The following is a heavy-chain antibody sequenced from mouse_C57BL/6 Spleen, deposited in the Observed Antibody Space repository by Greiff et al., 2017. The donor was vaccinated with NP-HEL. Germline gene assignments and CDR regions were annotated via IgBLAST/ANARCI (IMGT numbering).Heavy chain of an antibody. CDR3: ARSGELRGFAY. CDR1: GYTFTDYY. D-gene: IGHD4-1*01. CDR2: INPYNGGT. V-gene: IGHV1-19*01. J-gene: IGHJ3*01. Sequence: EVQLQQSGPVLVKPGASVKMSCKASGYTFTDYYMNWVKQSHGKSLEWIGVINPYNGGTSYNQKFKGKATLTVDKSSSTAYMELNSLTSEDSAVYDCARSGELRGFAYWGQGTLVTVSA.